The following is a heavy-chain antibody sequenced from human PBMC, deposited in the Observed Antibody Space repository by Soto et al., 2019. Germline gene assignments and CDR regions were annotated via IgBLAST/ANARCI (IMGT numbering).Heavy chain of an antibody. CDR3: ARMITFGGVNFVY. CDR1: RGSISAYY. Sequence: SETLSLTCNVSRGSISAYYWSWIRQPPGKGLEWIGFVSYNGRTSYSPPLKRRVTISVDTPNRFSLKLNSLTAADTAVYYCARMITFGGVNFVYWGPGTQLTV. V-gene: IGHV4-59*01. CDR2: VSYNGRT. J-gene: IGHJ4*02. D-gene: IGHD3-16*01.